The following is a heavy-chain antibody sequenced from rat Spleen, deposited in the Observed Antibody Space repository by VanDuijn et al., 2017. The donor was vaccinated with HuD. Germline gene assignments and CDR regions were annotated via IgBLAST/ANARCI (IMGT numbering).Heavy chain of an antibody. CDR3: ARHPDYSNYFDY. D-gene: IGHD1-1*01. J-gene: IGHJ2*01. CDR1: GFTFSNYD. Sequence: EVQLVESGGGLVQPGRSLKLSCAASGFTFSNYDMAWVRQAPTKGLEWVASISPSGRSTYYRDSVKGRFTVSRDNAKSTLYLQMDSLRSEDTATYYCARHPDYSNYFDYWGQGVMVTVSS. CDR2: ISPSGRST. V-gene: IGHV5-25*01.